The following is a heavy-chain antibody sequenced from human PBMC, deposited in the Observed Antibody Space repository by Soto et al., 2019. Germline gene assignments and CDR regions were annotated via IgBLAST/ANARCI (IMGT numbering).Heavy chain of an antibody. Sequence: QVQLQESGPGLVKPSQTLTLTCTVSGGSINSGRFYWSWIRQHPGKGLEWIGHISDSGSSYYNPSLECRVTISVDTSKNPFSLKLSAVTAADTAVYFCARTTFYDIFTAYYSLFDYWGQGTMVTVSS. V-gene: IGHV4-31*03. CDR1: GGSINSGRFY. CDR2: ISDSGSS. CDR3: ARTTFYDIFTAYYSLFDY. D-gene: IGHD3-9*01. J-gene: IGHJ4*02.